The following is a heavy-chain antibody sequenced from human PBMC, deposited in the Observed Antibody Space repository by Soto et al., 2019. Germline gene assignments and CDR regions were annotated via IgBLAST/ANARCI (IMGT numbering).Heavy chain of an antibody. CDR3: ARGYCSGGSCYGGAY. Sequence: QVQLQESGPGLVKPSQTLSLTCTVSGGSISSGSYYWSWIRQHPGKGLEWIGYIYYSGSTYYNPSLKSRVTIAVDTSKNQFSLKLSSVTAADTAVYYCARGYCSGGSCYGGAYWGQGTLVTVSS. CDR2: IYYSGST. J-gene: IGHJ4*02. CDR1: GGSISSGSYY. V-gene: IGHV4-31*03. D-gene: IGHD2-15*01.